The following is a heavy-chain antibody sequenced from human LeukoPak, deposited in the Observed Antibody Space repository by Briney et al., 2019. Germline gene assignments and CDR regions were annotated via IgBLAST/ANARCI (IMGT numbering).Heavy chain of an antibody. Sequence: GGSLRLSCAASGFTFSSYSMNWVRQAPGKGLEWVSSISSSSSYIYYADSVKGRFTISRDNAKNSLYLQMNSLRAEDTAVYYCARRGGLRLGEFHYYYYYMDVWGKGTTVTVSS. J-gene: IGHJ6*03. CDR2: ISSSSSYI. D-gene: IGHD3-16*01. CDR3: ARRGGLRLGEFHYYYYYMDV. CDR1: GFTFSSYS. V-gene: IGHV3-21*01.